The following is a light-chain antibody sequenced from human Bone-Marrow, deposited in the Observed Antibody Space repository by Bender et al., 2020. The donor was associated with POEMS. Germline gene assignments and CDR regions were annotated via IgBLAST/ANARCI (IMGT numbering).Light chain of an antibody. V-gene: IGLV1-44*01. J-gene: IGLJ3*02. Sequence: QSLLTQPPSVSGAPGRKVTISCSGTASNIGSNTVIWSQQFPGTAPKLLIYKNNQRPSGVPDRFSGSKSGTSASLAIRGLQSEDEADYYCQSFDTSLSGWVFGAGTKLTV. CDR3: QSFDTSLSGWV. CDR2: KNN. CDR1: ASNIGSNT.